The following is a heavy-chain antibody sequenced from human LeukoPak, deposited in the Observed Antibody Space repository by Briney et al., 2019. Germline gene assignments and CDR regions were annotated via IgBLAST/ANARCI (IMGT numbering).Heavy chain of an antibody. J-gene: IGHJ5*02. CDR2: INHSGST. V-gene: IGHV4-34*01. CDR3: ARGYGSGSFNWFDP. D-gene: IGHD3-10*01. Sequence: SETLSLTCAVYGGSFSGYYWSWIRQPPGKGLEWIGKINHSGSTNYNPSLKSRVTISVDTSKNQFSLKLSSVTAADTAVYYCARGYGSGSFNWFDPWGQGTLVTVSS. CDR1: GGSFSGYY.